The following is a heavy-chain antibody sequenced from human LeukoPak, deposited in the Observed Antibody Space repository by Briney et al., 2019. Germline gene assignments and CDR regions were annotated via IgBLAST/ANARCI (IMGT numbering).Heavy chain of an antibody. CDR2: IYYSGST. Sequence: SETLSLTCTVSGGSISSSSYYWGWIRQPPGKGLEWIGSIYYSGSTYYNPSLKRRVTISVDTSMNQFSLKLSSVTAADTAVYYCGRYTSSWEAVFDYWGQGTLVTVSS. J-gene: IGHJ4*02. CDR1: GGSISSSSYY. D-gene: IGHD6-13*01. V-gene: IGHV4-39*01. CDR3: GRYTSSWEAVFDY.